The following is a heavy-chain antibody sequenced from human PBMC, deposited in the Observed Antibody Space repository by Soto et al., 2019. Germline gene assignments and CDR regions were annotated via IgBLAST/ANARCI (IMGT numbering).Heavy chain of an antibody. CDR2: ISYAGSNK. V-gene: IGHV3-30*03. Sequence: GGSLRLSCAASGLTFSSYGMHWVRQAPGKGLEWVAVISYAGSNKYYADSVKGRFTISRDSSQNTLYLQMNSLRAEDTAVYYCARDQTVTNAYYYGMDVWGQGTTVTVS. CDR1: GLTFSSYG. D-gene: IGHD4-17*01. J-gene: IGHJ6*02. CDR3: ARDQTVTNAYYYGMDV.